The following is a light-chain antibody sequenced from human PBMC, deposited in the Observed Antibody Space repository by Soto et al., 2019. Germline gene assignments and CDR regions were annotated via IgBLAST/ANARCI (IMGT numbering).Light chain of an antibody. CDR3: GSYTGSITYV. CDR1: TSDVGGYNY. CDR2: EVT. J-gene: IGLJ1*01. V-gene: IGLV2-14*01. Sequence: QSALTQPTSVSGSLGQSITISCTGTTSDVGGYNYVSWYQQHPGKAPILMIYEVTNRPSGVSNRFSGSKSVNTASLTISGLQVEDEAEYYCGSYTGSITYVFGTGTKLTVL.